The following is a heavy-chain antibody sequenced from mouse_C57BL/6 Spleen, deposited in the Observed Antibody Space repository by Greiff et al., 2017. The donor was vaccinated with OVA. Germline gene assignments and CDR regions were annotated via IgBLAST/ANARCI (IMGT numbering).Heavy chain of an antibody. J-gene: IGHJ2*01. CDR3: SNGATPDY. CDR2: IDPSDSDT. V-gene: IGHV1-52*01. D-gene: IGHD1-1*02. Sequence: VQLQQPGAELVRPGSSVKLSCKASGYTFTSYWMHWVKQRPIQGLEWIGNIDPSDSDTHYNQKFKDKATLTVDKSSSTAYMQLSSLTSEDAAVYYCSNGATPDYWGQGTTLTVSS. CDR1: GYTFTSYW.